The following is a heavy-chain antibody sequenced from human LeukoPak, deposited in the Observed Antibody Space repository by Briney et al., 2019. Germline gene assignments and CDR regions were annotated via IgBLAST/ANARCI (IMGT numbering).Heavy chain of an antibody. D-gene: IGHD2-21*01. CDR2: IYTSGST. V-gene: IGHV4-61*02. J-gene: IGHJ3*02. CDR1: GGSISSGSYY. Sequence: SQTLSLTCTVSGGSISSGSYYWSWIRQPAGKGLEWIGRIYTSGSTNYNPSLKSRVTISVDTSKNQFSLKLSSVTAADTAVYYCARTYCGGDCYSMLGPNDAFDIWGKGTTVTVSS. CDR3: ARTYCGGDCYSMLGPNDAFDI.